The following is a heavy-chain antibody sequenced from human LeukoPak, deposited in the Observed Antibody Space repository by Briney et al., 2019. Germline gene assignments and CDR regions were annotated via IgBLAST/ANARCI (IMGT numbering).Heavy chain of an antibody. V-gene: IGHV4-4*07. J-gene: IGHJ4*02. D-gene: IGHD3-10*01. CDR1: GGSISSYY. CDR2: IYTSGST. CDR3: ARAISMVRDLDY. Sequence: SETLSLTCTVSGGSISSYYWSWIRQPAGKGLEWIGRIYTSGSTYYNPSLKSRVTISVDTSKNQFSLKLSSVTAADTAVYYCARAISMVRDLDYWGQGTLVTVSS.